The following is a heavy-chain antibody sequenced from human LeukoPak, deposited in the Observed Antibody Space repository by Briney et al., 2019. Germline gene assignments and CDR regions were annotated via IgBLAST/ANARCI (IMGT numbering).Heavy chain of an antibody. V-gene: IGHV4-34*01. CDR1: GGSFSGYY. D-gene: IGHD6-13*01. CDR3: ARAGIYSSSNWFDP. CDR2: INHCGST. Sequence: SETLSLTCAVYGGSFSGYYWSWIRQPPGKGLEWIGEINHCGSTNYNPSLKSRVTISVDTSKNQFSLKLSSVTAADTAVYYCARAGIYSSSNWFDPWGQGTLVTVSS. J-gene: IGHJ5*02.